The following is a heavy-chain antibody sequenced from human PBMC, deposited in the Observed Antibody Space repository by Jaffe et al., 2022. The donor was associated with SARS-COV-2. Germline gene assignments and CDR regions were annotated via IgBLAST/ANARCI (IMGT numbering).Heavy chain of an antibody. V-gene: IGHV3-30*18. D-gene: IGHD3-10*01. CDR1: GFTFSSYG. CDR3: AKDRGLDYGMEV. J-gene: IGHJ6*02. Sequence: QVQLVESGGGVVQPGRSLRLSCAASGFTFSSYGMHWVRQAPGRGLEWVAFISYDGRNKYYADSVKGRLTISRDDSRKTLYLQMNSLRAEDTAVYYCAKDRGLDYGMEVWGQGTTVTVSS. CDR2: ISYDGRNK.